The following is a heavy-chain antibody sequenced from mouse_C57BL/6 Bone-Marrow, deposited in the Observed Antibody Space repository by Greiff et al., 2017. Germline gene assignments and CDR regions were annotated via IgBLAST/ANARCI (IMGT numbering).Heavy chain of an antibody. CDR2: IDPENGDT. D-gene: IGHD1-1*02. J-gene: IGHJ2*01. CDR1: GYTFTSYW. V-gene: IGHV14-4*01. CDR3: TSLWDY. Sequence: EVQLQQPGAELVKPGASVKLSCKASGYTFTSYWMHWVKQRPEQGLEWIGWIDPENGDTEYASKFQGKATITADTSSNTAYLQLSSLTSEDTAVYYCTSLWDYWGQGTTLTVSS.